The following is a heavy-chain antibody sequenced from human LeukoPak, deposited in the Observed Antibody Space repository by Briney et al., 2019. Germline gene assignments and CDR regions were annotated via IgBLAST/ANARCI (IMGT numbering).Heavy chain of an antibody. V-gene: IGHV3-30*18. CDR1: GFSFISYG. CDR3: AKRPSDYGDYVSYFDY. J-gene: IGHJ4*02. D-gene: IGHD4-17*01. CDR2: ISDDGRSK. Sequence: GGSLRLSCAASGFSFISYGMHWVRQAPGKGLEWVGVISDDGRSKDYADSVKGRFAISRDNSKDTLYLQMNSLRDEDTAVYYCAKRPSDYGDYVSYFDYWGQGTLVTVSS.